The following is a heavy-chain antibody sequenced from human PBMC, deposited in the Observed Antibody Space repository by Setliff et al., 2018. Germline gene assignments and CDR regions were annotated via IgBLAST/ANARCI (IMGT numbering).Heavy chain of an antibody. CDR2: IIPVFGAT. D-gene: IGHD4-4*01. J-gene: IGHJ6*03. CDR3: ATEGGSTITRHYMDV. Sequence: GASVKVSCKASGGSFNTYAISWVRQAPGQGLEWLGGIIPVFGATNYAQKFQSRLTITTDKPTTTAYMELSSLRSDDTAVYYCATEGGSTITRHYMDVWGKGTTVTVSS. V-gene: IGHV1-69*05. CDR1: GGSFNTYA.